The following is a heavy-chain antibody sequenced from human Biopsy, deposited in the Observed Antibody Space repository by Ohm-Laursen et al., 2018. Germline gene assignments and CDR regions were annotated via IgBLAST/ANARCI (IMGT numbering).Heavy chain of an antibody. V-gene: IGHV4-39*01. CDR1: GGSISSSTTYY. J-gene: IGHJ5*02. Sequence: GTLSLTCTVSGGSISSSTTYYWAWLRQPPGKGLEWIGSIYNTETTFYNPSLKSRVTISVDTSTNQFSLKVSSVSAADTALYFCARHPTGFWFDPWGHGTLVTVSS. CDR3: ARHPTGFWFDP. CDR2: IYNTETT.